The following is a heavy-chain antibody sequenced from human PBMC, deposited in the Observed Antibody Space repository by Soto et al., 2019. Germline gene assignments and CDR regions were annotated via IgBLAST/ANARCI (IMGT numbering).Heavy chain of an antibody. J-gene: IGHJ5*02. V-gene: IGHV4-59*01. Sequence: SETLSLTCTVSGGSISSYYWSWIRQPPGKGLEWIGYIYYSGSTNYNPSLKSRVTISVDTSKNQFSLKLSSVTAADTAVYYCARDRSDGDGWFDPWGQGTLVTSPQ. CDR2: IYYSGST. CDR3: ARDRSDGDGWFDP. CDR1: GGSISSYY. D-gene: IGHD4-17*01.